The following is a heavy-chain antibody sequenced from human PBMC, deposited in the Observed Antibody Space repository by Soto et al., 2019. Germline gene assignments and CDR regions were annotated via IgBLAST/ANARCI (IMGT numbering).Heavy chain of an antibody. V-gene: IGHV3-11*01. CDR3: ARDYSWVDY. CDR1: GFTFSDNY. D-gene: IGHD1-26*01. Sequence: GGSLRLSCAASGFTFSDNYMSWIRQAPGKGLEWVSYISSSGNTIYYADSVKGRFTISRDNAKNSLYLQMNSLRAEDTAVYYCARDYSWVDYWGQGTLVTVSS. CDR2: ISSSGNTI. J-gene: IGHJ4*02.